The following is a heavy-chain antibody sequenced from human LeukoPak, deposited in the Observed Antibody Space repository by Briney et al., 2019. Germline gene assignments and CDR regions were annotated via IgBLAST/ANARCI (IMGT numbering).Heavy chain of an antibody. CDR1: GFTFDDYA. Sequence: GGSLRLSCAASGFTFDDYAMHWVRQAPGKGLEWVSGISWNSGSIGYADSVKGRFTISRDNAKNSLYLQMNSLRAEDAALYYCAKDIYYDSSGDFDYWGQGTLVTVSS. CDR3: AKDIYYDSSGDFDY. CDR2: ISWNSGSI. V-gene: IGHV3-9*01. D-gene: IGHD3-22*01. J-gene: IGHJ4*02.